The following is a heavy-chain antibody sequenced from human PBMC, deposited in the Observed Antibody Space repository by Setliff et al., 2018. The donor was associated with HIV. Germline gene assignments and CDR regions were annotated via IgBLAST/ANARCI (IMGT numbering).Heavy chain of an antibody. CDR1: DYTFTNYG. D-gene: IGHD1-26*01. CDR3: ARASGGNSVENGFDI. V-gene: IGHV1-18*01. Sequence: ASVKVSCKTSDYTFTNYGIYWVRQAPGQGLEWMGWISNYNGNTNYAQKFHGRVTMTTDTSTRTAYMEMRGLTYDDTAVYYCARASGGNSVENGFDIWGQGTRGTVSS. J-gene: IGHJ3*02. CDR2: ISNYNGNT.